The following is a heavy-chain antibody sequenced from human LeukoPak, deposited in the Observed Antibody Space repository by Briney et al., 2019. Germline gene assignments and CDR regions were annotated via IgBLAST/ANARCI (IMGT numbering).Heavy chain of an antibody. CDR2: INHSGST. J-gene: IGHJ4*02. D-gene: IGHD3-10*01. Sequence: PSETLSLTCAVYGGSFSGYYWSWIRQPPGKGLEWIGEINHSGSTNYNPSLKSRVTTSVDTSKNQFSLKLSSVTAADTAVYYCARGRQGSYYYGSGSYFYWGQGTLSPSPQ. CDR3: ARGRQGSYYYGSGSYFY. V-gene: IGHV4-34*01. CDR1: GGSFSGYY.